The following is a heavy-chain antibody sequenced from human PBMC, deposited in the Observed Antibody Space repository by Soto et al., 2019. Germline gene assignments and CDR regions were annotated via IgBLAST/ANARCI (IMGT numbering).Heavy chain of an antibody. V-gene: IGHV4-59*01. Sequence: NPSETLSLTCTVSGGSISSYYWSWIRQPPGKGLEWIGYIYYSGSTNYNPSLKSRVTISVDTSKNQFSLKLSSVTAADTAVYYCARVREQWLGGHDAFDIWGQGTMVTVSS. CDR2: IYYSGST. J-gene: IGHJ3*02. CDR3: ARVREQWLGGHDAFDI. D-gene: IGHD6-19*01. CDR1: GGSISSYY.